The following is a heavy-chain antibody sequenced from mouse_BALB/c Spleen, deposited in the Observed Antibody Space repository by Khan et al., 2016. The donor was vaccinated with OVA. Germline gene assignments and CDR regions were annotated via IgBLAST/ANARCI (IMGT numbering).Heavy chain of an antibody. Sequence: EVKLLESGGGLVQPGGSRKLSCAASGFTFSSFGMHWVRQAPEKGLEWVAYINSGSTTIYYADPVKGRFTISRDTPKNTLFLQMTSLRSEDTAMYYCARGNWAYWGQGTTLTVSS. V-gene: IGHV5-17*02. CDR1: GFTFSSFG. D-gene: IGHD4-1*01. CDR2: INSGSTTI. J-gene: IGHJ2*01. CDR3: ARGNWAY.